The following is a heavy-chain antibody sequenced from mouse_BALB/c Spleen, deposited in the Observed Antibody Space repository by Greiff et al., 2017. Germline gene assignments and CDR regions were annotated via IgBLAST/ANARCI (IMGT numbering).Heavy chain of an antibody. CDR2: ISDGGSYT. Sequence: DVMLVESGGGLVKPGGSLKLSCAASGFTFSDYYMYWVRQTPEKRLEWVATISDGGSYTYYPDSVKGRFTISRDNAKNNLYLQMSSLKSEDTAMYYCARDWAMDYWGQGTSVTVSS. J-gene: IGHJ4*01. CDR3: ARDWAMDY. CDR1: GFTFSDYY. V-gene: IGHV5-4*02.